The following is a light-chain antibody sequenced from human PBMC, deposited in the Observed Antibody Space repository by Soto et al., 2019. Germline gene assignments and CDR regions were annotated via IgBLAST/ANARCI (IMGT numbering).Light chain of an antibody. CDR2: SAS. J-gene: IGKJ1*01. CDR1: QSISKY. V-gene: IGKV1-39*01. CDR3: LQTYISPWT. Sequence: DIQMTQSPSSLSASVGDRVTITCRASQSISKYLSWYHQKPGKAPKLLIYSASSLQSGVPPRFGGSGSGTKFTLTIPCLQPEDFATYYCLQTYISPWTFGQGTKVEIK.